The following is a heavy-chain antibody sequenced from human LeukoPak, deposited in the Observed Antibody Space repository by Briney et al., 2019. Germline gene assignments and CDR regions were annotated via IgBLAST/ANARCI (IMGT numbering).Heavy chain of an antibody. CDR3: ASTYYDILTGYYNDY. V-gene: IGHV4-39*07. Sequence: SETLSLTCTVSGGSISSSSYYWGWIRQPPGKGLEWIGSIYYSGSTYYNPSLKSRVTISVDTSKNQFSLKLSSVTAADTAVYYCASTYYDILTGYYNDYWGQGTLVTVSS. CDR1: GGSISSSSYY. J-gene: IGHJ4*02. D-gene: IGHD3-9*01. CDR2: IYYSGST.